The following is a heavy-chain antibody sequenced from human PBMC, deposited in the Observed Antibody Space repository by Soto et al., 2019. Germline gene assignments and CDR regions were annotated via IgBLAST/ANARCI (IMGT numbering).Heavy chain of an antibody. CDR1: GGSISSYY. Sequence: SETLSLTCTVSGGSISSYYWSWIRQPPGKGLEWIGYIYYSGSTNYNPSLKSRVTISVDTSKNQFSLKLNPVTAADTAVYYCARQVVAEFDYWGQGTLVTVSS. V-gene: IGHV4-59*08. D-gene: IGHD2-15*01. CDR2: IYYSGST. CDR3: ARQVVAEFDY. J-gene: IGHJ4*02.